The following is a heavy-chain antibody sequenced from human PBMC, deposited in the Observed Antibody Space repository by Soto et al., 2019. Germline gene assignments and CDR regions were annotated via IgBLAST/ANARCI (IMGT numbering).Heavy chain of an antibody. D-gene: IGHD2-15*01. V-gene: IGHV1-69*08. J-gene: IGHJ6*03. CDR3: ASGKSQMSQDRMGFYYHMDV. CDR1: VAAFSNYT. Sequence: QVQLVQSGADVKNPGSSVKISCTASVAAFSNYTFTWVRRAPGEGLEWVGRVIPLLDASNYAEKFHDRVSISADRSTNTVYMELSGLRSEDSAIYYCASGKSQMSQDRMGFYYHMDVWGKGTSVTVSS. CDR2: VIPLLDAS.